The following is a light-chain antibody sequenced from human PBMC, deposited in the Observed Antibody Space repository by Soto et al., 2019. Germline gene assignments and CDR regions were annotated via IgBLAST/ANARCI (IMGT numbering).Light chain of an antibody. V-gene: IGKV1-9*01. CDR1: QGISSF. J-gene: IGKJ4*01. Sequence: IQLTQSPSSLSASVGDRVTITCRASQGISSFLVWYQQKPGKAPKLLTYTASTLQTGVPSRFSGSGSGTDFTLTISSLQPEDFATYYCQQLDTSLRSTFGGGTKVEIK. CDR3: QQLDTSLRST. CDR2: TAS.